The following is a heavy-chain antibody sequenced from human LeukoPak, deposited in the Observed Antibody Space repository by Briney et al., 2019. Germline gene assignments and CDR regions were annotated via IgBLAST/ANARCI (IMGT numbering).Heavy chain of an antibody. D-gene: IGHD3-16*01. CDR1: GGSISSSSYY. V-gene: IGHV4-39*07. CDR2: IYYSGST. CDR3: ARVGAYDYVWGTIDP. J-gene: IGHJ5*02. Sequence: SETLSLTCTVSGGSISSSSYYWGWIRQPPGKGLEWIGSIYYSGSTYYNPSLKSRVTISVDTSKNQFSLKLSSVTAADTAVYYCARVGAYDYVWGTIDPWGQGTLVTVSS.